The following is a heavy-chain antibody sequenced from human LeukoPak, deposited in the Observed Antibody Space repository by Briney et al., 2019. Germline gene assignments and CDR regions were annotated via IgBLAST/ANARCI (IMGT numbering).Heavy chain of an antibody. J-gene: IGHJ3*02. CDR2: ISSSSSYI. CDR1: GFTFSSYS. CDR3: ARDGGYGDYRAFDI. V-gene: IGHV3-21*01. Sequence: PGGSLSLSCAASGFTFSSYSMNWVRQAPGKGLEWVSSISSSSSYIYYADSVKGRFTISRDNAKNSLYLQMNSLRAEDTAVYYCARDGGYGDYRAFDIWGQGTMVTVSS. D-gene: IGHD4-17*01.